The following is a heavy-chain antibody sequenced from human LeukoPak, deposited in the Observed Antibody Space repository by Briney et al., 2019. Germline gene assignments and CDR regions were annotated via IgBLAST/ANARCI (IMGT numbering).Heavy chain of an antibody. J-gene: IGHJ3*02. Sequence: PSETLSLTCTVSGGSISSYYWSWIRQPPGKGLEWIGYIYYSGSTNYNPSLKSRVTISVDTSKNQFSLKLSSVTAADTAAYYCAREPSRNRVVPAPRTSMLFDIWGQGTMVTVSS. CDR3: AREPSRNRVVPAPRTSMLFDI. CDR2: IYYSGST. D-gene: IGHD2-2*01. CDR1: GGSISSYY. V-gene: IGHV4-59*01.